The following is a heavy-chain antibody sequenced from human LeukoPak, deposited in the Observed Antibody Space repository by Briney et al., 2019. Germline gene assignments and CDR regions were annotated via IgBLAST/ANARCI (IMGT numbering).Heavy chain of an antibody. CDR2: IIPILGIA. V-gene: IGHV1-69*02. J-gene: IGHJ5*02. Sequence: SVKLSCTASGGTFSNYTISWVRQAPGQGLEWMGRIIPILGIANYAQTFQGRVTITADKSTSTAYMELSSLRFEDTAVYYCARADSSSWSWFDPWGQGTLVTVSS. CDR1: GGTFSNYT. D-gene: IGHD6-13*01. CDR3: ARADSSSWSWFDP.